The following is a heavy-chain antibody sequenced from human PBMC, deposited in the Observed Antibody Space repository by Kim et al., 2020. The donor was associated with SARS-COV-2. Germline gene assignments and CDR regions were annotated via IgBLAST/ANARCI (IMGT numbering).Heavy chain of an antibody. J-gene: IGHJ4*02. V-gene: IGHV3-48*02. Sequence: GGSLRLSCAASGFTFSSYSMNWVRQAPGKGLEWVSYISSSSSTIYYADSVKGRFTISRDNAKNSLYLQMNSLRDEDTAVYYCAGTRRTYYYDSSGFWYWGQGTLVTVSS. CDR3: AGTRRTYYYDSSGFWY. CDR1: GFTFSSYS. CDR2: ISSSSSTI. D-gene: IGHD3-22*01.